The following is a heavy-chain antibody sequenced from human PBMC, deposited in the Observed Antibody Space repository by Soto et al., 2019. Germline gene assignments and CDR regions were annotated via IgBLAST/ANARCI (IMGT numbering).Heavy chain of an antibody. CDR3: VTDSDGSASYYTDY. D-gene: IGHD3-10*01. Sequence: SVKVSCKAGGYTFSIYGINWVRQAPGEGLEWMGWTRPNNGNTKYAQNLQGRVTMTTDTSTSTAYMELRSLRPDDTAVYYCVTDSDGSASYYTDYCGQGTLVTVSS. CDR2: TRPNNGNT. CDR1: GYTFSIYG. J-gene: IGHJ4*02. V-gene: IGHV1-18*01.